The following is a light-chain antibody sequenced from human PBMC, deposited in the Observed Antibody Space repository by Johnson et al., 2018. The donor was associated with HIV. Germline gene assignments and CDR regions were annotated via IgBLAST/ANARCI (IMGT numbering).Light chain of an antibody. CDR1: SSNIGNSY. CDR2: ENN. CDR3: GTWDSSLNGYV. Sequence: QSVLTQPPSVSAAPGQKVTISCSGSSSNIGNSYVSWFQQLPGTAPKLLIYENNKRPSGIPARFSGSKSGTSATLGITGLQSGDEADYYCGTWDSSLNGYVFETGTKVTVL. V-gene: IGLV1-51*02. J-gene: IGLJ1*01.